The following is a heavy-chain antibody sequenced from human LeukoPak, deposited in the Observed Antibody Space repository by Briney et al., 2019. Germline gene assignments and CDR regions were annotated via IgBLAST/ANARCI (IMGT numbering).Heavy chain of an antibody. CDR1: GFTFSSYG. Sequence: GGSLRLSCAAPGFTFSSYGMHWVRQAPGKGLEWVAVIWYDGSNKYYADSVKGRFTISRDNSKNTLYLQMNSLRAEDTAVYYCARPLSVAGSWYFDLWGRGTLVTVSS. CDR3: ARPLSVAGSWYFDL. V-gene: IGHV3-33*01. J-gene: IGHJ2*01. D-gene: IGHD6-19*01. CDR2: IWYDGSNK.